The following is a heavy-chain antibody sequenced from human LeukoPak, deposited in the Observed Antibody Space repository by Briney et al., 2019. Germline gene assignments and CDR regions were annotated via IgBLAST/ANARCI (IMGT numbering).Heavy chain of an antibody. V-gene: IGHV3-53*04. CDR1: GFTVSSNY. D-gene: IGHD5-24*01. Sequence: GGSLRLSCAASGFTVSSNYMSWVRQAPGKGLEWVSVIYSGGSTYYADSVKGRFTISRHNSKNTLYLQMNSLRAEDTAVYYCARDVDGYNAGVFDPWGQGTLVTVSS. CDR3: ARDVDGYNAGVFDP. J-gene: IGHJ5*02. CDR2: IYSGGST.